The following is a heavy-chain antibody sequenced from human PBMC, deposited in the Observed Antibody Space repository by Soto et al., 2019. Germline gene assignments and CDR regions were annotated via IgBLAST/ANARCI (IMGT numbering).Heavy chain of an antibody. Sequence: GGSLRLSCAASGFTFSSYGMHWVRQAPGKGLEWVAVISYDGSNKYYADSVKGRFTISRDNSKNTLYLQMNSLRAEDTAVYYCAKDDSGSSYFDYWGQGTLVTVSS. J-gene: IGHJ4*02. CDR1: GFTFSSYG. CDR3: AKDDSGSSYFDY. V-gene: IGHV3-30*18. CDR2: ISYDGSNK. D-gene: IGHD1-26*01.